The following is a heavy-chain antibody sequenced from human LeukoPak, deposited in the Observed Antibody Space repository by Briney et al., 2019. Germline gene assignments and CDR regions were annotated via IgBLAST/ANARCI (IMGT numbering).Heavy chain of an antibody. CDR2: ISGSGGST. CDR1: GFTFSSYA. V-gene: IGHV3-23*01. CDR3: VRELSGSRDV. J-gene: IGHJ3*01. Sequence: GSLRLSCAASGFTFSSYAMSWVRQAPGKGLEWVSAISGSGGSTYYADSVKGRFTISRDNAKNTLYLQMNGLRVEDTAVYYCVRELSGSRDVWGQGTMVTVSS. D-gene: IGHD3-10*01.